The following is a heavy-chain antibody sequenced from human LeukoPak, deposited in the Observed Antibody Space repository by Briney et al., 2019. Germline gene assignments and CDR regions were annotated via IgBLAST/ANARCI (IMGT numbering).Heavy chain of an antibody. CDR2: ISPNSDDT. Sequence: ASVKVSCKASGYTFTGYYLHWVRQAPGQGLEWMGWISPNSDDTNYAQKFRGRVNMTRDTSVSTAYMELSRLRSDDTAIYYCARGGFDYWGQGTLVTVSS. J-gene: IGHJ4*02. V-gene: IGHV1-2*02. CDR3: ARGGFDY. CDR1: GYTFTGYY.